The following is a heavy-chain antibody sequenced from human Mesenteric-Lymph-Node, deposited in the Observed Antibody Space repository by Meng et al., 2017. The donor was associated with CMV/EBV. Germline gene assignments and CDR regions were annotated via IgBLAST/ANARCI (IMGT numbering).Heavy chain of an antibody. Sequence: LSRTCRVSGASVSSGNYYWDWIRQSPGKGMEWIGYIYSSGSTTYNPSLRSRVTISLDKSENQLSLRLTSLTPADTAVYYCARGLYFSWGQGTLVTVSS. CDR2: IYSSGST. J-gene: IGHJ5*02. V-gene: IGHV4-61*01. CDR3: ARGLYFS. CDR1: GASVSSGNYY. D-gene: IGHD2-2*02.